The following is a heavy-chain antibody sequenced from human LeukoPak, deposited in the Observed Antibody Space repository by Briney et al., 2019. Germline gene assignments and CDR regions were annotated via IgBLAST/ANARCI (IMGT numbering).Heavy chain of an antibody. CDR1: GFTLSSYA. Sequence: PGGSLRLSCAASGFTLSSYAMSWVRPAPGKGLEWVSAISANGGTTYYADSVKGRFTISRDNSNNTLYLQVNSLRADDTAVYYCERLRLGELSTVDYWGQGTLVTVSS. J-gene: IGHJ4*02. CDR2: ISANGGTT. D-gene: IGHD3-16*02. CDR3: ERLRLGELSTVDY. V-gene: IGHV3-23*01.